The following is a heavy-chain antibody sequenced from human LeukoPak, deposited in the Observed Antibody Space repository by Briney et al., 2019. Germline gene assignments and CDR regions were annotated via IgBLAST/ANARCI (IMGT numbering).Heavy chain of an antibody. Sequence: GRSLRLSCAASGFTFSSYGMHWVRQAPGKGLEWVAVIWYVGSNKYYADSVKGRFTISRDNSKNTLYLQMNSLRAEDTAVYYCARDSGSYFLDYWGQGTLVTVSS. D-gene: IGHD1-26*01. CDR3: ARDSGSYFLDY. J-gene: IGHJ4*02. CDR2: IWYVGSNK. CDR1: GFTFSSYG. V-gene: IGHV3-33*01.